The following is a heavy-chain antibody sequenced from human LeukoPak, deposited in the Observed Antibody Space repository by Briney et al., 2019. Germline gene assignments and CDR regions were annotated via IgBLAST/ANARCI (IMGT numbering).Heavy chain of an antibody. D-gene: IGHD3-22*01. V-gene: IGHV1-18*01. CDR2: ISAYNGNT. CDR1: GGTFSSYA. CDR3: ARGPGYYDSSGYYPDVDY. J-gene: IGHJ4*02. Sequence: ASVKVSCKASGGTFSSYAISWVRQAPGQGLEWMGWISAYNGNTNYAQKLQGRVTMTTDTSTSTAYMELRSLRSNDTAVYYCARGPGYYDSSGYYPDVDYWGQGTLVTVSS.